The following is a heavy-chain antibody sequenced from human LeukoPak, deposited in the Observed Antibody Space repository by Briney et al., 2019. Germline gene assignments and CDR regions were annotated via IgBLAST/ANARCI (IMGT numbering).Heavy chain of an antibody. J-gene: IGHJ6*03. CDR1: GGSISNYF. CDR3: ARFPGGAEYRHYYYMDV. CDR2: IYYSETT. D-gene: IGHD1-14*01. V-gene: IGHV4-59*01. Sequence: AETLSLTCSVSGGSISNYFWSWIRQPPGKGLECIGFIYYSETTNYNPSFKSRVTISVDTSKNQFSLKLNSVTAADTAVYYCARFPGGAEYRHYYYMDVWGKGTTVTVSS.